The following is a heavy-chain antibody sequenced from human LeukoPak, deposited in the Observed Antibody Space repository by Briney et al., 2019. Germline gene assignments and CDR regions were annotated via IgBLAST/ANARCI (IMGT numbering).Heavy chain of an antibody. D-gene: IGHD1-26*01. CDR1: GVTLSSYW. CDR2: IKQDGSEK. CDR3: ARDSIVGAYYFDY. V-gene: IGHV3-7*01. Sequence: GGSLRLSCAASGVTLSSYWMSWVRQAPGKGLEWVANIKQDGSEKYYVDSVKGRFTISRDNAKNSLYLQMNSLRAEDTAVYYCARDSIVGAYYFDYWGHGTLVTVSS. J-gene: IGHJ4*01.